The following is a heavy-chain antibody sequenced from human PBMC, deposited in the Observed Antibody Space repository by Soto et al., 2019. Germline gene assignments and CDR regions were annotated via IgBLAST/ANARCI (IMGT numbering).Heavy chain of an antibody. CDR1: GFSLSTSGVG. Sequence: SGPTLVKPTQTLTLTCTFSGFSLSTSGVGVGWIRQPPGKALEWLALIYWNDDKRYSPSLKSRITITKDTSKNQVVLTMTNMDPVDTATYYCAHNVGYYDSSVYAAFDIWGQGTMVTVSS. V-gene: IGHV2-5*01. J-gene: IGHJ3*02. CDR3: AHNVGYYDSSVYAAFDI. CDR2: IYWNDDK. D-gene: IGHD3-22*01.